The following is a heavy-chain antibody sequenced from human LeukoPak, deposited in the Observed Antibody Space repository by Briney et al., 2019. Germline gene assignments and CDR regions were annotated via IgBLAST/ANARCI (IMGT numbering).Heavy chain of an antibody. CDR2: IDSSGTT. D-gene: IGHD2-2*02. Sequence: SETPSLTCTVSGASISRDTFFWGWIRQSPEKGLEWIGSIDSSGTTHYNSSRKSRVIISVDTSKNQVSLNLTSVTFADPAVYYSARHGSIQFSLYWGQGTQVIVSS. CDR1: GASISRDTFF. J-gene: IGHJ4*02. CDR3: ARHGSIQFSLY. V-gene: IGHV4-39*01.